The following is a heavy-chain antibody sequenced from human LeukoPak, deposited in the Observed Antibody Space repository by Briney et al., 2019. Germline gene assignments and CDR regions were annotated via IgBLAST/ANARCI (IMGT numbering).Heavy chain of an antibody. CDR1: GFTFNIYG. J-gene: IGHJ5*02. Sequence: GGSLRLSCAASGFTFNIYGMHWVRQAPGKGLEWVAIIWYDGSNRYYADSVKGRFTISRDNPKNTLYLQMDSLRDEDTAVYYCARDIVVVPAAMCWFDPWGQGTLVTVSS. D-gene: IGHD2-2*01. CDR3: ARDIVVVPAAMCWFDP. CDR2: IWYDGSNR. V-gene: IGHV3-33*01.